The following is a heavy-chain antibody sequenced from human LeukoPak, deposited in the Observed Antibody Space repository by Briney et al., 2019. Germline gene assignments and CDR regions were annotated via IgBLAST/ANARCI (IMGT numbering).Heavy chain of an antibody. CDR1: GFTFDDYA. CDR2: ISWNSDIV. J-gene: IGHJ4*02. D-gene: IGHD3-10*01. V-gene: IGHV3-9*01. Sequence: PGGSLRLSCAASGFTFDDYAMHWVRQAPGKGLEWVSGISWNSDIVGYADSVKGRFTISRDNSKNSLYLQMNSLRAEDTALYYCAKDYYGSGSYLDYWGQGTLVTVSS. CDR3: AKDYYGSGSYLDY.